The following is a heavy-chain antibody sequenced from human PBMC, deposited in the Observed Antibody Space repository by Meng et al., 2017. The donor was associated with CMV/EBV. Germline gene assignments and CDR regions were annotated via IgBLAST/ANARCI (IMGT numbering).Heavy chain of an antibody. CDR2: INPNSGGT. J-gene: IGHJ4*02. D-gene: IGHD2-8*01. CDR1: YTFTGYY. Sequence: YTFTGYYMHWVRQAPGQGLEWMGWINPNSGGTNYAQKFQGRVTMTRDTSISTAYMELSRLRSDDTAVYYCARLGYCTNGVCGEVDYWGQGTLVTVSS. V-gene: IGHV1-2*02. CDR3: ARLGYCTNGVCGEVDY.